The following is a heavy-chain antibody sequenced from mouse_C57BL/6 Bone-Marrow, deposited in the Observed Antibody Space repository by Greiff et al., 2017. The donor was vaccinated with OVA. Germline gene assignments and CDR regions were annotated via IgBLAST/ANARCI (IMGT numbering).Heavy chain of an antibody. Sequence: VQGVESGPGLVAPSQSLSITCTVSGFSLTSSAISWVRQPPGKGLEWLGVIWTGGGTNYNSALKSSLSISKDNSKSQVFLKMNSLQTDDTARYYCARNYYGSSPYYYARDYWGQGTSVTVSS. CDR3: ARNYYGSSPYYYARDY. CDR1: GFSLTSSA. D-gene: IGHD1-1*01. J-gene: IGHJ4*01. CDR2: IWTGGGT. V-gene: IGHV2-9-1*01.